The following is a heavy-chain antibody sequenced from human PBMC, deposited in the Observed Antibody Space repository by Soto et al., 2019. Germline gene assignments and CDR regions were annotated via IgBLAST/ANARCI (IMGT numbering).Heavy chain of an antibody. Sequence: GGSLRLSCAASGFTFSSYAMSWVRQAPGKGLEWVSAISGSGGSTYYADSVKGRFTISRDSSKNTLYLQMNSLRAEDTAVYYCAKDLYLGYYYYGMDVWGQGTTVTVSS. J-gene: IGHJ6*02. D-gene: IGHD3-16*01. CDR3: AKDLYLGYYYYGMDV. CDR1: GFTFSSYA. V-gene: IGHV3-23*01. CDR2: ISGSGGST.